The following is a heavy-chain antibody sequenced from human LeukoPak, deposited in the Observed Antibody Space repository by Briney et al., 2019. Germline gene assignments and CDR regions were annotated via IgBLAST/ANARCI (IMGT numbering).Heavy chain of an antibody. CDR3: ARVYDYGKFDF. D-gene: IGHD4/OR15-4a*01. CDR1: AASISRHY. CDR2: IHYSGIT. Sequence: AETLSLTCTVSAASISRHYWSWIRQPPGRGLEWIGYIHYSGITRYDPSLKSRITMSIDTSKSQFSLNLNSVTAADTAVYYCARVYDYGKFDFWGPGTPLTVSS. V-gene: IGHV4-59*11. J-gene: IGHJ4*02.